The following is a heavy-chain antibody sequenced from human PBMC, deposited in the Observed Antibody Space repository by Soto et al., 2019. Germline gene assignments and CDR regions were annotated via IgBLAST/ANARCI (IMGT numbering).Heavy chain of an antibody. J-gene: IGHJ6*02. V-gene: IGHV3-30*18. CDR3: AKVIRGYCSSTRCYTVGMDV. CDR2: ISYDGSNK. D-gene: IGHD2-2*02. CDR1: GFTFSSYG. Sequence: LRLSCAASGFTFSSYGMHWVRQAPGKGLEWVAVISYDGSNKYYADSVKGRFTISRDNSKNTLYLQMNSLRAEDTAVYYCAKVIRGYCSSTRCYTVGMDVWGQGTTVTVSS.